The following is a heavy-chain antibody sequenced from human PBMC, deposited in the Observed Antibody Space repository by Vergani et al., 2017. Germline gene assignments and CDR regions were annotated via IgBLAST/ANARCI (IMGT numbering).Heavy chain of an antibody. CDR3: ARGREGRYAHYFDY. Sequence: EVQVVESGGGLIKPGGSLRLSCVVSGITFKNAWINWVRQAPGKGLEWVSSIGFSSTYIFYADSVRGRFTISRDNARNSLYLRMSNLRAEDTAVYYCARGREGRYAHYFDYWGQGNLVTVSS. V-gene: IGHV3-21*01. CDR2: IGFSSTYI. D-gene: IGHD3-16*01. J-gene: IGHJ4*02. CDR1: GITFKNAW.